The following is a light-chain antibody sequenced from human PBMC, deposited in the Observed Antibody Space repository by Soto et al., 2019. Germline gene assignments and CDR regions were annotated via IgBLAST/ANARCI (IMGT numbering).Light chain of an antibody. J-gene: IGKJ1*01. CDR2: AAS. V-gene: IGKV1-39*02. Sequence: DIQMTQSPSSLSASVEDRVIITCRASQSISNHLNWYQQKPGKAPKLLIFAASSLQSGVPSRFSGSGSGTDFTLTIRGLEPDDFAVYYCQKYGSFWTFGQGTKVEIK. CDR1: QSISNH. CDR3: QKYGSFWT.